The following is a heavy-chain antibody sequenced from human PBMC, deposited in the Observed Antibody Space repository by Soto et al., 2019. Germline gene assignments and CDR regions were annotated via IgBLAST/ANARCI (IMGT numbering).Heavy chain of an antibody. Sequence: GGSLRLSCAASGFTFSTAWMSRVRQAPGKGLEWVGRIKSKTDGGTTDYAAPVKGRFTISRDDSKNTLYLQMNSLKTEDTAVYYCTTLTYGDFYYFDYWGQGTLVTVSS. CDR2: IKSKTDGGTT. CDR3: TTLTYGDFYYFDY. V-gene: IGHV3-15*01. CDR1: GFTFSTAW. D-gene: IGHD4-17*01. J-gene: IGHJ4*02.